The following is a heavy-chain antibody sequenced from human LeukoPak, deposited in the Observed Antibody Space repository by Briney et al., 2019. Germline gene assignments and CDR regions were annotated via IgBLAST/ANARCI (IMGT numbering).Heavy chain of an antibody. CDR3: ARERGDGYNYPPYYFDY. CDR1: GGSISSYY. J-gene: IGHJ4*02. D-gene: IGHD5-24*01. Sequence: SETLSLTCTVSGGSISSYYWSWIRQPPGKGLEWIGYIYYSGGTNYNPSLKSRVTISVDRSENQFSLNLSSVTAADTAVYYCARERGDGYNYPPYYFDYWGQGTLVTVSS. V-gene: IGHV4-59*01. CDR2: IYYSGGT.